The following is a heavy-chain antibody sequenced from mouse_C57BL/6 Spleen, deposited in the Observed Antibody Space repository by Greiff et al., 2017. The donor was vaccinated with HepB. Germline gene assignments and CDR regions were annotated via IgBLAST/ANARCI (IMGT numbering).Heavy chain of an antibody. CDR3: ARSPRGRGFYGSSYVDY. V-gene: IGHV1-55*01. J-gene: IGHJ2*01. Sequence: QVQLKQPGAELVKPGASVKMSCKASGYTFTSYWITWVKQRPGQGLEWIGDIYPGSGSTNYNEKFKSKATLTVDTSSSTAYMQLSSLTSEDSAVYYCARSPRGRGFYGSSYVDYWGQGTTLTVSS. CDR1: GYTFTSYW. CDR2: IYPGSGST. D-gene: IGHD1-1*01.